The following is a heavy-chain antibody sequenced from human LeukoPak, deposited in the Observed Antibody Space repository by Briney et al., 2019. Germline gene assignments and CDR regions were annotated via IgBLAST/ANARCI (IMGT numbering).Heavy chain of an antibody. CDR3: ARYMIVVVPAAITLHDAFDI. CDR2: INHSGST. CDR1: GGSFSGYY. V-gene: IGHV4-34*01. D-gene: IGHD2-2*01. Sequence: PSETLSLTCAVYGGSFSGYYWSWIRQPPGKGLEWIGEINHSGSTNYNPSLKSRVTISVDTSKNQFSLKLSSVTAADTAVYYCARYMIVVVPAAITLHDAFDIWGQGTMVTVSS. J-gene: IGHJ3*02.